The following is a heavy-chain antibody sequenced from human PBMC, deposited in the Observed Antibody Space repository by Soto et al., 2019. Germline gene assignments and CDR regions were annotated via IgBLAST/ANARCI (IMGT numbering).Heavy chain of an antibody. CDR3: ARAPGYDILTGYKSLAYYYGMDV. V-gene: IGHV4-4*02. Sequence: LSLTCAVSGGSISSSNWWSWVRQPPGKGLEWIGEIYHSRSTNYNPSLKSRVTISVDKSKNQFSLKLSSVTAADTAVYYCARAPGYDILTGYKSLAYYYGMDVWGQGTTVTVSS. CDR1: GGSISSSNW. J-gene: IGHJ6*02. D-gene: IGHD3-9*01. CDR2: IYHSRST.